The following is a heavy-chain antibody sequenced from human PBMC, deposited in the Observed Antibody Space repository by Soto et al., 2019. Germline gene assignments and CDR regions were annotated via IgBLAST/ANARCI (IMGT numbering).Heavy chain of an antibody. J-gene: IGHJ4*02. CDR2: INPSGGST. V-gene: IGHV1-46*03. Sequence: ASVKVSCNASGYTFTSYGISWVRQAPGQGLEWMGIINPSGGSTSYAQKFQGRVTMTRDTSTSTVYMELSSLRSEDTAVYYCARREWLYWGQGTLVTVSS. D-gene: IGHD5-12*01. CDR1: GYTFTSYG. CDR3: ARREWLY.